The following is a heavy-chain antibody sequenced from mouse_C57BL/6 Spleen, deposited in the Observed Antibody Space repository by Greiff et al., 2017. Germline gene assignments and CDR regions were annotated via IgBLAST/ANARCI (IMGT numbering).Heavy chain of an antibody. V-gene: IGHV1-72*01. D-gene: IGHD2-3*01. J-gene: IGHJ2*01. CDR2: IDPNSGGT. Sequence: VQLQQPGAELVKPGASVKLSCKASGYTFTSYWMHWVKQRPGRGLEWMGRIDPNSGGTKYNEKFKGKATLTVDKPSSTAYMQLSSLTSEDSAVYYCARDGGLLPDYWGQGTTLTVSS. CDR1: GYTFTSYW. CDR3: ARDGGLLPDY.